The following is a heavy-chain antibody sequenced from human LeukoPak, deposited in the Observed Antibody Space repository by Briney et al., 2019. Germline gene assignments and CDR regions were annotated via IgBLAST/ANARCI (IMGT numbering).Heavy chain of an antibody. CDR1: GGSFSGYY. Sequence: SETLSLTCAVYGGSFSGYYWSWIRQPPGKGLEWIGEINHSGSTNYNPSLKSRVTISVDTSKNQFSLKLSSVTAADTAVYYCARGGPAEYCSSTSCYQRYGYYYYYGMDVWGQGTTVTVSS. V-gene: IGHV4-34*01. CDR3: ARGGPAEYCSSTSCYQRYGYYYYYGMDV. D-gene: IGHD2-2*01. J-gene: IGHJ6*02. CDR2: INHSGST.